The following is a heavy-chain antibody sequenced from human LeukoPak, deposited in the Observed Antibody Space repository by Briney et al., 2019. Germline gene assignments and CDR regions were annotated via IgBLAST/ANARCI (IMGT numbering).Heavy chain of an antibody. CDR3: ARGGKYVDTAMVVDY. CDR1: GGSISSYY. CDR2: IYYSGST. D-gene: IGHD5-18*01. V-gene: IGHV4-59*01. Sequence: SETLSLTCTVSGGSISSYYWSWIRQPPGKGLEWIGYIYYSGSTNYNPSLKSRVTISVDTSKNQFSLKLNSVTAADTAVYYCARGGKYVDTAMVVDYWGQGTLVTVSS. J-gene: IGHJ4*02.